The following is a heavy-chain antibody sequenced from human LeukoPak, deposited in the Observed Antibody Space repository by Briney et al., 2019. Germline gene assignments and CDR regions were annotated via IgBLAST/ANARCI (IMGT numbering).Heavy chain of an antibody. J-gene: IGHJ6*02. D-gene: IGHD2-15*01. CDR3: AKYRCSGDSCHPRGHYYYGMDV. V-gene: IGHV3-23*01. Sequence: GGSLRLSCAASGFTFSSQAMSWVRQAPGKGLEWVSAISGSGGGTYYADSVKGRFTISRDNSMNALSLQMDSLRAEDTAVYYCAKYRCSGDSCHPRGHYYYGMDVWGQGTTVTVSS. CDR2: ISGSGGGT. CDR1: GFTFSSQA.